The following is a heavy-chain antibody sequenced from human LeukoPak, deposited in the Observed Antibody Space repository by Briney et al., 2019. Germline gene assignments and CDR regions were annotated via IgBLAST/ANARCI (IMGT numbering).Heavy chain of an antibody. CDR2: IYYSGST. CDR3: ARRDFWSGFFDY. CDR1: GGSISSGGYY. Sequence: PSQTLSLTCTVSGGSISSGGYYWSWIRQHPGKGLEWIGYIYYSGSTYYNPSLKSRVTISVDTSKNQFSLKLSSVTAADTAVYYCARRDFWSGFFDYWGQGTLVTVSS. V-gene: IGHV4-31*03. D-gene: IGHD3-3*01. J-gene: IGHJ4*02.